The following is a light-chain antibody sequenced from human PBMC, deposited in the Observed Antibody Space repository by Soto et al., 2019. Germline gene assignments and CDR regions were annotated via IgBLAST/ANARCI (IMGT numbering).Light chain of an antibody. Sequence: QSDLTQPASVSVSPGQSITISCTGTSSDVGGYNYVSWYQHHPGKAPKLMIFDVSNRPSGVSNRFSGSKSGNTASLTISGLQPEDEADYYCSSYTTSNTRQIVFGTGTKVTVL. V-gene: IGLV2-14*03. CDR1: SSDVGGYNY. CDR2: DVS. J-gene: IGLJ1*01. CDR3: SSYTTSNTRQIV.